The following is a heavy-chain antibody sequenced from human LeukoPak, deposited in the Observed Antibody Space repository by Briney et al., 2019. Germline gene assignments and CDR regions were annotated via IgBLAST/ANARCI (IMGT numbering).Heavy chain of an antibody. D-gene: IGHD1-1*01. CDR3: ARGNDYFDY. CDR1: GFTFSSYE. CDR2: ISSSGSTI. Sequence: GGSLRLSCAASGFTFSSYEMNWVRQAPGKGLEWVSYISSSGSTIYYADSVKGRFIISRDNAKNSLYLQMNSLRAEDTAVYYCARGNDYFDYWGQGTLVTVSS. V-gene: IGHV3-48*03. J-gene: IGHJ4*02.